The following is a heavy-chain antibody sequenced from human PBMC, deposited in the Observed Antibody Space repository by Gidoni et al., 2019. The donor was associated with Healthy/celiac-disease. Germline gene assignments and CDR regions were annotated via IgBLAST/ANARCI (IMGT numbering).Heavy chain of an antibody. V-gene: IGHV3-23*01. CDR2: ISGSGGST. D-gene: IGHD2-15*01. CDR3: AKYLGGGFYCSGGGCYSDY. CDR1: GFTFNSYA. Sequence: EVQLLESGGALAQPGGSLRLSCAASGFTFNSYAMSWVRQAPGKGLEWVPAISGSGGSTYYADSVKGRFTISRDNSKNPVHLQLNSLRAEDTALYYCAKYLGGGFYCSGGGCYSDYWGQGTLVTVSS. J-gene: IGHJ4*02.